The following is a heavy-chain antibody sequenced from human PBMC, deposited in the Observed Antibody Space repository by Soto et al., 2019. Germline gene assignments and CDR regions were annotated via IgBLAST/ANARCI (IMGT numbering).Heavy chain of an antibody. J-gene: IGHJ3*01. CDR2: IFGSGETT. V-gene: IGHV3-23*01. Sequence: PGGSLRLSCTSSGLTFSGDVMSWVRQAPGKGLEWVSPIFGSGETTYYAESVKGRFTISRNNSKNNAFLQMNILTAEDTAVYYCAKSQSGSFFAAFDVWGQGTVVTVSS. CDR1: GLTFSGDV. D-gene: IGHD1-26*01. CDR3: AKSQSGSFFAAFDV.